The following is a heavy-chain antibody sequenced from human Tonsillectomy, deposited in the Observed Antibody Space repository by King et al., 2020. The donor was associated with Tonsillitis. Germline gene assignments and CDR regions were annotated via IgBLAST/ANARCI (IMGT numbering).Heavy chain of an antibody. V-gene: IGHV5-51*01. CDR1: GYSFSNYW. J-gene: IGHJ3*02. CDR3: ARHEAAPSWGAFDM. CDR2: TYPRESKI. D-gene: IGHD6-6*01. Sequence: VQLVESGAEVKKPGESLKISCKGSGYSFSNYWVGWVRQMPGKGLEWMAFTYPRESKIKYSPSFEGQVTISTDKSISTVYLQWSSLKASDTGMYYCARHEAAPSWGAFDMWGQGTMVTVSS.